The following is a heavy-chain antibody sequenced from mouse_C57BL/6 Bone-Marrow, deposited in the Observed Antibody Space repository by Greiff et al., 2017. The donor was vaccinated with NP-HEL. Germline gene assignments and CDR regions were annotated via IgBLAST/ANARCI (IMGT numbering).Heavy chain of an antibody. CDR3: AKPFYYCCEVRRDYYAMDY. V-gene: IGHV5-15*01. Sequence: EVKLMESGGGLVQPGGSLKLSCAASGFTFSDYGMAWVRQAPRKGPEWVAFISNLAYSIYYADTVTGRFTISRENAKNTLYLEMSSLRSEDTAMYNCAKPFYYCCEVRRDYYAMDYWGQGTSVTVSS. CDR2: ISNLAYSI. CDR1: GFTFSDYG. J-gene: IGHJ4*01. D-gene: IGHD2-12*01.